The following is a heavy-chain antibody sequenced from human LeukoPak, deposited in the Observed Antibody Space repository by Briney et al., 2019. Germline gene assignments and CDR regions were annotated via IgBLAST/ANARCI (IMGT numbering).Heavy chain of an antibody. Sequence: GASVQVSCKASGGTFSSYAISWVRQAPGQGLEWMGGIIPIFGTANYAQKFQGRVTMTEDTSTDTAYMELSSLRSEDAAVYYCATVPLSWYGTSYYFDYWGQGTLVTVSS. V-gene: IGHV1-69*06. CDR3: ATVPLSWYGTSYYFDY. CDR2: IIPIFGTA. J-gene: IGHJ4*02. CDR1: GGTFSSYA. D-gene: IGHD3-16*02.